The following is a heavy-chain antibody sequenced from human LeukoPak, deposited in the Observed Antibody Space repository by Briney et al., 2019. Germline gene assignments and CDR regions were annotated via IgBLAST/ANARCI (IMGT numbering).Heavy chain of an antibody. D-gene: IGHD3-3*01. J-gene: IGHJ4*02. CDR2: IYHSGST. CDR3: ARAGNDFWSGPG. CDR1: GGSISSGGYY. Sequence: SQTLSLTCAVSGGSISSGGYYWSWIRQPPGKGLEWIGYIYHSGSTYYNPSLKSRVTISVDRSKNQFSLKLSSVTAADTAVYYCARAGNDFWSGPGWGQGTLVTVSS. V-gene: IGHV4-30-2*01.